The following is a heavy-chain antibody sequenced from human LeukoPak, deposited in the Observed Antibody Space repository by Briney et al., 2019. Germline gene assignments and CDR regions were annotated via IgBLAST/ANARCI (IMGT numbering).Heavy chain of an antibody. CDR2: ISGSGGST. CDR1: GFTVTSNF. CDR3: AKVGEIRYLDY. V-gene: IGHV3-23*01. D-gene: IGHD3-9*01. Sequence: GGSLRLSCAVSGFTVTSNFMSWVRQAPGKGLEWVSAISGSGGSTYYADSVKGRFTISRDNSKNTLYLQMNSLRAEDTAVYYCAKVGEIRYLDYWGQGTLVTVSS. J-gene: IGHJ4*02.